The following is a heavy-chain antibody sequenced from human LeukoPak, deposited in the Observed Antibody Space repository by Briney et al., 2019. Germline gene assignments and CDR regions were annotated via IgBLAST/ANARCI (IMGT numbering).Heavy chain of an antibody. J-gene: IGHJ4*02. CDR3: AKVITMIVVVIEGPFDY. CDR2: ISGSGGST. Sequence: PGGSLRLSCAASGFTLSSYAMSWVRQAPGKGLEWVSAISGSGGSTYYADSVKGRFTISRDNSKNTLYLQMNSLRAEDTAVYYCAKVITMIVVVIEGPFDYWGQGTLVTVSS. D-gene: IGHD3-22*01. V-gene: IGHV3-23*01. CDR1: GFTLSSYA.